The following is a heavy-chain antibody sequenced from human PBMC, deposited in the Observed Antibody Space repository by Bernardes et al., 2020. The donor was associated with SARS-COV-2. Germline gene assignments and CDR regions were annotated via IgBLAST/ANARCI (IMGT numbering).Heavy chain of an antibody. CDR3: ARDFLVVPHCMDV. CDR2: ISSSSSYI. D-gene: IGHD2-2*01. CDR1: GFTFSSYS. J-gene: IGHJ6*02. Sequence: GGSLRLSCAASGFTFSSYSMNWVRQAPGKGLEWVSSISSSSSYIYYADSVKGRFTISRDNAKNSLYLQMNSLRAEDTAVYYCARDFLVVPHCMDVWGQGTTVTVSS. V-gene: IGHV3-21*01.